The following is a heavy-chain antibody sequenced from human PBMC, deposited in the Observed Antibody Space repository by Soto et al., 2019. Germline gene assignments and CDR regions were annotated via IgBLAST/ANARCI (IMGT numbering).Heavy chain of an antibody. CDR1: GGSISSGGYS. V-gene: IGHV4-30-2*01. Sequence: QLQLQESGSGLVKPSQTLSLTCAVSGGSISSGGYSWSWIRQPPGKGLEWIGYIYDSGSTYYNPSLKSRVTIYVDRSKNQFSLKLSSVPAADTAVYYCARVKGAMLAYCSSTSCHPQAGAWFDPWGQGTLVTVSS. J-gene: IGHJ5*02. CDR2: IYDSGST. D-gene: IGHD2-2*01. CDR3: ARVKGAMLAYCSSTSCHPQAGAWFDP.